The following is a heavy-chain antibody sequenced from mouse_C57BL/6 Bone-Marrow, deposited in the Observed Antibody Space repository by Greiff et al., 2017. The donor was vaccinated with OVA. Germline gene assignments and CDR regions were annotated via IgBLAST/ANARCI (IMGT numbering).Heavy chain of an antibody. CDR2: INPNNGGT. J-gene: IGHJ2*01. Sequence: EVQLQQSGPELVKPGASVKISCKASGYTFTDYYMNWVKQSHGKSLEWIGDINPNNGGTSYNQQFKGKATLTVDKSSSTAYMELRSLTSEDSAVYYCARLGVTTWDDYWGQGTTLTVSS. V-gene: IGHV1-26*01. CDR1: GYTFTDYY. CDR3: ARLGVTTWDDY. D-gene: IGHD2-2*01.